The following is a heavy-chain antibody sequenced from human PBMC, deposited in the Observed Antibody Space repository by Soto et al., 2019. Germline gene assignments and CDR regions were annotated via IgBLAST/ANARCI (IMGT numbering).Heavy chain of an antibody. CDR2: IYYSGTA. J-gene: IGHJ4*02. D-gene: IGHD1-26*01. Sequence: QVQLHESGPGLVKPSETLSLTCTVSGGYISSGGYYWSWVRQQPGKGLEWIGYIYYSGTAEYNPSLESRVAISLDASKRHLSLRMNSVTAADTAVYYCARVTIRGYYFDTWGQGTLVTVSS. V-gene: IGHV4-31*03. CDR3: ARVTIRGYYFDT. CDR1: GGYISSGGYY.